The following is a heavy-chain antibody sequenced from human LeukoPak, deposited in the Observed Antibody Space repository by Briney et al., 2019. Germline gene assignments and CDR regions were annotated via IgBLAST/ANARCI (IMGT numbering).Heavy chain of an antibody. D-gene: IGHD5-18*01. CDR1: GGSINTYY. Sequence: SETLSLTCTVPGGSINTYYWSWLRQSPGKGLEWIGFISYSGSTDYNPSLQGRVAMSVDTSKNQFSLKLSSVTAADTAVYYCARHDHGYSSGRFDYWGQGILLTVSS. V-gene: IGHV4-59*01. CDR3: ARHDHGYSSGRFDY. J-gene: IGHJ4*02. CDR2: ISYSGST.